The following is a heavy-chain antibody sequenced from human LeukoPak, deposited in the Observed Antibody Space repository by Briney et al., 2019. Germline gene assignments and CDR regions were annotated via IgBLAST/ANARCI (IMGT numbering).Heavy chain of an antibody. V-gene: IGHV3-15*01. CDR1: GFTFSNAW. CDR2: MKSKTDGGAT. J-gene: IGHJ4*02. Sequence: PGGSLRLSCVASGFTFSNAWMSWVRQAPGKGLEWVGRMKSKTDGGATDYAAPVKGRFTISRDDPKNTLYLQMSSLKTEDTAVYYCTTERGSASWYEYYFDYWGQGTLVTVSS. D-gene: IGHD6-13*01. CDR3: TTERGSASWYEYYFDY.